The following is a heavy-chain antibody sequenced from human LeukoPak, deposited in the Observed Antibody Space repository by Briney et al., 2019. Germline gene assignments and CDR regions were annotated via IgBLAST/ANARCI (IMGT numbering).Heavy chain of an antibody. CDR3: ARGSKRVLWFGELLAYYSDY. Sequence: SVKVSCKASGGTFSSYAISWVRQAPGQGLEWMGRIIPILGIANYAQKFQGRVTITTDESTSTAYMELNSLRSEDTAVYYCARGSKRVLWFGELLAYYSDYWGQGTLVTVSS. D-gene: IGHD3-10*01. J-gene: IGHJ4*02. CDR2: IIPILGIA. CDR1: GGTFSSYA. V-gene: IGHV1-69*04.